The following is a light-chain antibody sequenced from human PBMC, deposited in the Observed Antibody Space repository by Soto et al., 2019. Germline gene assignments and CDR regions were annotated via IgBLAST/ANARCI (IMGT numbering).Light chain of an antibody. V-gene: IGKV3-20*01. CDR2: GAS. J-gene: IGKJ1*01. CDR3: QQYGSSGT. Sequence: EIVLTQSPGTLSPSPGERATLSCRASQSVSNNYLAWYQQKPGQAPRLLIYGASNRATGIPDRFSGSGSGTDFTLTISRLEPEDCAVYYCQQYGSSGTVGQGTKV. CDR1: QSVSNNY.